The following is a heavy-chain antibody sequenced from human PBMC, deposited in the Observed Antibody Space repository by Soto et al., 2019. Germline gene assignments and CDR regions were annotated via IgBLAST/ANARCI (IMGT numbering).Heavy chain of an antibody. V-gene: IGHV1-69*13. Sequence: SVKVSCKASGGTFSSYAISWVRQAPGQGLEWMGGIIPIFGTANYAQKFQGRVTITADESTSTAYMELSSLRSEDTAVYYCAKDGHTAMEYYYYYGMDVWGQGTTVTVSS. CDR3: AKDGHTAMEYYYYYGMDV. CDR1: GGTFSSYA. D-gene: IGHD5-18*01. J-gene: IGHJ6*02. CDR2: IIPIFGTA.